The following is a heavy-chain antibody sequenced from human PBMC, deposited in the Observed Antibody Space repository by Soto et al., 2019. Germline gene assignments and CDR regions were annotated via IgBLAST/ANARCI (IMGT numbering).Heavy chain of an antibody. Sequence: EVQLLESGGGLVQPGGSLRLSCAASGFTFSSYAMSWVRQAPGKGLEWVSAISGSGGSTYYADSVKGRFTISRDNSKNTLYLQMNSLRAEDTAVYYCAKAVWGFTAMLDWYFDLWGRGTLVTVSS. V-gene: IGHV3-23*01. J-gene: IGHJ2*01. D-gene: IGHD5-18*01. CDR3: AKAVWGFTAMLDWYFDL. CDR1: GFTFSSYA. CDR2: ISGSGGST.